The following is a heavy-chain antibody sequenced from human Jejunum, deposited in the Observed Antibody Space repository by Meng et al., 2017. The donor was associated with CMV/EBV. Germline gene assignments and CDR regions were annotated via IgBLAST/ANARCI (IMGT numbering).Heavy chain of an antibody. CDR1: GYPFTTHG. CDR2: ISCYNGDT. V-gene: IGHV1-18*01. D-gene: IGHD6-19*01. CDR3: ARDPSNTSGRYAYFDY. J-gene: IGHJ4*02. Sequence: QFQLVTSGAEVKKPGASVRVSCKASGYPFTTHGISWIRQAPGQGLEWMGWISCYNGDTNYAQKLQGRVTMTTDTSTNTAYMDLRGLRSDDTAVYYCARDPSNTSGRYAYFDYWGQGTLVTVSS.